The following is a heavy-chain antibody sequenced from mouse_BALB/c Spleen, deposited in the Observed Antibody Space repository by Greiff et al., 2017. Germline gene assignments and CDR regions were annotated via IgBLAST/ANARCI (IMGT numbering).Heavy chain of an antibody. V-gene: IGHV3-2*02. J-gene: IGHJ3*01. D-gene: IGHD1-2*01. CDR2: ISYSGST. CDR1: GYSITSDYA. CDR3: ARCPYYGSWFAY. Sequence: EVKLVESGPGLVKPSQSLSLTCTVTGYSITSDYAWNWIRQFPGNKLEWMGYISYSGSTSYNPSLKSRISITRDTSKNQFFLQLNSVTTEDTATYYCARCPYYGSWFAYWGQGTLVTVSA.